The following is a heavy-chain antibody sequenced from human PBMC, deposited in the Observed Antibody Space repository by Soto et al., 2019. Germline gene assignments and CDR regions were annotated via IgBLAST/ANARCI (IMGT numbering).Heavy chain of an antibody. Sequence: QEQLVESGGGVVQPGSSLRLSCVASGFTFMSYGMHWVRQATGKGLEWVAVISYDGGSIEQIDSVKGRFTISRDNSKNTLYLKMNSLRTEDTAVYYCAKVGGAGHVVLEVGGKGTTVTVSS. CDR1: GFTFMSYG. V-gene: IGHV3-30*18. J-gene: IGHJ6*04. CDR3: AKVGGAGHVVLEV. D-gene: IGHD4-17*01. CDR2: ISYDGGSI.